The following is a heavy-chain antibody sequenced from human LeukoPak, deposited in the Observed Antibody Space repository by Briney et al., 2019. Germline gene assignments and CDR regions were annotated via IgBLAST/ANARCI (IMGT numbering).Heavy chain of an antibody. Sequence: ASVKVSCKASVYTFTGYYMQWVRQAPGHGREWMGWINPNSGGTNYAQKFPGRVTMTRDTSISTAYMELSRLRSDDTAVYYCARGIRYCSGGSCGSWGQGTLVTVSS. D-gene: IGHD2-15*01. CDR3: ARGIRYCSGGSCGS. CDR1: VYTFTGYY. J-gene: IGHJ4*02. V-gene: IGHV1-2*02. CDR2: INPNSGGT.